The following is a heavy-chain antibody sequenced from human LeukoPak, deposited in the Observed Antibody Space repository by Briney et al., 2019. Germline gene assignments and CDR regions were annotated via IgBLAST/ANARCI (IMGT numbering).Heavy chain of an antibody. CDR1: GFTFSSYW. CDR2: INSDGRST. CDR3: ARDIGATNWFDP. D-gene: IGHD1-26*01. V-gene: IGHV3-74*01. Sequence: PGGSLRLSCAASGFTFSSYWMYWVRQAPGKGLVWVSRINSDGRSTSYADSVKGRFTISRDNAKNTLYLQMNSLRAEDTAVYYCARDIGATNWFDPWGQGTLVTVSS. J-gene: IGHJ5*02.